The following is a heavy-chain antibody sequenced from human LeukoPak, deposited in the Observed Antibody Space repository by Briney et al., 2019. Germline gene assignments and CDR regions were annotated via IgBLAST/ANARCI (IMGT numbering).Heavy chain of an antibody. CDR3: AKLTCSSTFCPLDY. CDR2: IHYSGKV. J-gene: IGHJ4*02. V-gene: IGHV4-39*01. CDR1: GGSLRSSGHW. D-gene: IGHD2-2*01. Sequence: PSETLSLTCTVSGGSLRSSGHWWVWIRQPPGKGLEWIGSIHYSGKVYYNPSLKSRVTTSVDTSKNQFSLRLTSVTAADTALYYCAKLTCSSTFCPLDYWGQGTLVTVSS.